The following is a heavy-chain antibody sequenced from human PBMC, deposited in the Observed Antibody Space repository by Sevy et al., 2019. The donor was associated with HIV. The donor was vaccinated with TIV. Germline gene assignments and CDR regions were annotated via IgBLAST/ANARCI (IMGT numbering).Heavy chain of an antibody. D-gene: IGHD2-2*01. J-gene: IGHJ4*02. V-gene: IGHV3-21*01. CDR3: ARGGCTSSSCYLFDY. CDR1: GFTLSSYT. Sequence: GGSLRLSCVASGFTLSSYTMNWVRQAPGKGLEWVSSISRSSSYIYYAASVKGRFTISRDNAKNSLYLQMNSLRDEDTAVYYCARGGCTSSSCYLFDYWGQGSLVTVSS. CDR2: ISRSSSYI.